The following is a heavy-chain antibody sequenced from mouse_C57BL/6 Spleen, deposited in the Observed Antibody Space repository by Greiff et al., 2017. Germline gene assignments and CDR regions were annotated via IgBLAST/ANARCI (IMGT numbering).Heavy chain of an antibody. V-gene: IGHV2-9-1*01. CDR1: GFSLTSYA. J-gene: IGHJ4*01. D-gene: IGHD2-1*01. Sequence: VKLVESGPGLVAPSQSLSITCTVSGFSLTSYAISWVRQPPGKGLEWLGVIWTVGGTNYNSALKSRLSISKDNSKSQVFLKMNSLQTDDTARYYCARTLYYGTPYAMDYWGQGTSVTVSS. CDR2: IWTVGGT. CDR3: ARTLYYGTPYAMDY.